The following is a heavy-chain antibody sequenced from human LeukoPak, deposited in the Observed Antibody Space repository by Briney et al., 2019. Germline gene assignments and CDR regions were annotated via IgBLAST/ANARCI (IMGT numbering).Heavy chain of an antibody. CDR3: ARLGFVVPAVIFDY. J-gene: IGHJ4*02. CDR1: GFTVSSNY. V-gene: IGHV3-53*01. Sequence: GGSLRLSCAASGFTVSSNYMSWVRQAPGKGLECVSVIYIGGSTYYADSVKGRFTISRDISKNTLYLQMNSLRAEDTAMYYCARLGFVVPAVIFDYWGQGTLVTVSS. CDR2: IYIGGST. D-gene: IGHD2-2*02.